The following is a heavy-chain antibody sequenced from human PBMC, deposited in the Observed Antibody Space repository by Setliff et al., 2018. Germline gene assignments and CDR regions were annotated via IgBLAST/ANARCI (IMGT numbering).Heavy chain of an antibody. CDR3: ARVGLSGTSGYYYYMDV. V-gene: IGHV3-33*01. J-gene: IGHJ6*03. CDR1: GFTFSSYG. D-gene: IGHD1-20*01. Sequence: PGGSLRLSCAASGFTFSSYGMHWVRHAPGKGLEWVAVIWYDGTNKFYADSVKGRFTISRDISKDTLYLQMNSLRAEDTAVYYCARVGLSGTSGYYYYMDVWGKGTTVTVSS. CDR2: IWYDGTNK.